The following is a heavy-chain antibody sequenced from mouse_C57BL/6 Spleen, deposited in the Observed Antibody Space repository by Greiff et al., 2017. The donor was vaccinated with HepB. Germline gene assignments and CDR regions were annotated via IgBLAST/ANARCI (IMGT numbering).Heavy chain of an antibody. V-gene: IGHV1-62-2*01. D-gene: IGHD1-1*01. CDR2: FYPGSGSI. CDR3: ARHEQDGSSAYWYFDV. Sequence: VQVVESGAELVKPGASVKLSCKASGYTFTEYTIHWVKQRSGQGLEWIGWFYPGSGSIKYNEKFKDKATLTADKSSSTVYMELSRLTSEDSAVYFCARHEQDGSSAYWYFDVWGTGTTVTVSS. CDR1: GYTFTEYT. J-gene: IGHJ1*03.